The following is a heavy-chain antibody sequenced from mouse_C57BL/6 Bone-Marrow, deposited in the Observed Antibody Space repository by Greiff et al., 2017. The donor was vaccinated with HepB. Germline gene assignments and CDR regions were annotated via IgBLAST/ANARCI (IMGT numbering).Heavy chain of an antibody. CDR2: IDPANGNT. Sequence: EVQLQESVAELVRPGDSVKLSCTASGFNIKNNYMHWVKQRPEQGLEWIGRIDPANGNTKYAPKFQGKATITADTSSNTAYLQLSSLTSEDTAIYYCASTRQRKLDAMDYWGQGTSVTVSS. CDR3: ASTRQRKLDAMDY. D-gene: IGHD3-2*01. V-gene: IGHV14-3*01. J-gene: IGHJ4*01. CDR1: GFNIKNNY.